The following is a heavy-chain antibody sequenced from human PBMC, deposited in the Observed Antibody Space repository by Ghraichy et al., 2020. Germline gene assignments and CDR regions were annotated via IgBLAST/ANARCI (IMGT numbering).Heavy chain of an antibody. CDR3: ASPDFWSGYYSPDAFDI. J-gene: IGHJ3*02. CDR2: IYTSGST. D-gene: IGHD3-3*01. V-gene: IGHV4-4*07. Sequence: SETLSLTCTVSGGSISSYYWSWIRQPAGKGLEWIGRIYTSGSTNYNPSLKSRVTMSVDTSKNQFSLKLSSVTAADTAVYYCASPDFWSGYYSPDAFDIWGQGTMVTVSS. CDR1: GGSISSYY.